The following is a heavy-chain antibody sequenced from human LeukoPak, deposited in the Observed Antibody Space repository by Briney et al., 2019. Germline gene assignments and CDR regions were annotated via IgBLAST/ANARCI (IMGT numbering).Heavy chain of an antibody. Sequence: GGSLRLSCVASGFTFSSFGMHWVRQAPGKGLEWVAVIWYDGSNKYYVDSVKGRFTISRDTSQKTLYLQGNNLRAEDTAVYCCARGRWDTGGLHGLDVWGQGTTVTVSS. V-gene: IGHV3-33*01. D-gene: IGHD2-8*02. CDR2: IWYDGSNK. CDR1: GFTFSSFG. J-gene: IGHJ6*02. CDR3: ARGRWDTGGLHGLDV.